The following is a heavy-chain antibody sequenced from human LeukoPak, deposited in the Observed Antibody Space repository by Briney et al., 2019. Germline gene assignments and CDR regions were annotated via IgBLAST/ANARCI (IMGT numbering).Heavy chain of an antibody. CDR2: IVYSGRP. J-gene: IGHJ2*01. CDR1: GGSISSYY. D-gene: IGHD3-22*01. CDR3: ARHVGYYDSSGYYYEGWYFDL. V-gene: IGHV4-59*08. Sequence: FETLSLTCTVSGGSISSYYWSWIRKPPGKGLEWIGYIVYSGRPNYNPSLKSRVTISVDTSTNQFSLKLSSVTAADTAVYYCARHVGYYDSSGYYYEGWYFDLWGRGTLVTVSS.